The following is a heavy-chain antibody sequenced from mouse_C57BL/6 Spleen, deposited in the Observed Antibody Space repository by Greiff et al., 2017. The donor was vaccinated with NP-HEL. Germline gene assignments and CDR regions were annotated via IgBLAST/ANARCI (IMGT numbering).Heavy chain of an antibody. CDR3: ARSTYSFAY. V-gene: IGHV1-61*01. Sequence: QVQLKQPGAELVRPGSSVKLSCKASGYTFTSYWMDWVKQRPGQGLEWIGNIYPSDSETHYNQKFKDKATLTVDKSSSTAYMQLSSLTSEDSAVYYCARSTYSFAYWGQGTLVTVSA. CDR1: GYTFTSYW. CDR2: IYPSDSET. J-gene: IGHJ3*01.